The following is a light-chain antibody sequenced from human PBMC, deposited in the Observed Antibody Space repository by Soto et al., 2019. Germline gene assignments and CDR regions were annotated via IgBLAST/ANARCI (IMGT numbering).Light chain of an antibody. CDR2: KAS. Sequence: DIQMTQSPSTLSASVGDRVTITCRASQSISSWLAWYQQKPGKAPKLLIYKASSLESGVPSRFSGSGSGTEFTLTISTLQPDDFASYYCQQYNSYPLTLGGETKVDIK. CDR3: QQYNSYPLT. J-gene: IGKJ4*01. CDR1: QSISSW. V-gene: IGKV1-5*03.